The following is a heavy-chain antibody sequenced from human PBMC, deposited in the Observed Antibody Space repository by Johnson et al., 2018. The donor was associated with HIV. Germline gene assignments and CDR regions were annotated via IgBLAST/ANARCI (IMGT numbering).Heavy chain of an antibody. D-gene: IGHD3-10*01. J-gene: IGHJ3*02. CDR3: AKEQWFGEVFSAVDI. V-gene: IGHV3-30-3*01. CDR2: ISYDGSNK. Sequence: QVQLVESGGGVVQPGRSLRLSCAASGFTFSSYAMHWVRQAPGKGLDWVAVISYDGSNKYYADSVKGRLTISRDNSKNTLYLQMNSLRAEDPAVYYCAKEQWFGEVFSAVDIWGQGTMVTVSS. CDR1: GFTFSSYA.